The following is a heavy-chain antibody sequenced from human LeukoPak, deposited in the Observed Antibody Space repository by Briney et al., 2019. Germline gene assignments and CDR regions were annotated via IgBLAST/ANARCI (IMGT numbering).Heavy chain of an antibody. J-gene: IGHJ4*02. CDR1: GFTFSSHW. CDR2: TKEAGSGQ. V-gene: IGHV3-7*01. Sequence: PGGSLRLSCAASGFTFSSHWMTWVRQDPGKGLEWVANTKEAGSGQNYGDSVKGRFTISRDNAKNSLYLQMNSLRVEDTAIYYCSNKRDYWGQGTLVTVSS. CDR3: SNKRDY.